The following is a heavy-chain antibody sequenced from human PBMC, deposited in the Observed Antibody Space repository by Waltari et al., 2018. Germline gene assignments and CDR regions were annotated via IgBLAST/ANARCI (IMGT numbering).Heavy chain of an antibody. CDR2: IWYDGSNK. V-gene: IGHV3-33*01. CDR1: GFTFSSSG. J-gene: IGHJ5*02. Sequence: QVQLVESGGGVVQPGRSLRLSCAASGFTFSSSGQAWVRHAPGKGLGWVAVIWYDGSNKYYADSVKGRFTISRDNSKNTLYLQMNSLRVEDTAVYYCARDRRITIFGGFDPWGQGTLVTVSS. D-gene: IGHD3-3*01. CDR3: ARDRRITIFGGFDP.